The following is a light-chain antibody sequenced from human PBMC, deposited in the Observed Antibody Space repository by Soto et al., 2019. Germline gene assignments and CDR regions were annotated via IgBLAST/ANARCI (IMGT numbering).Light chain of an antibody. CDR3: QQRSNWPIT. V-gene: IGKV3-11*01. CDR2: DAS. J-gene: IGKJ5*01. CDR1: QSVSSY. Sequence: GLTPSPATLSFSPGERATLSCRASQSVSSYLAWYQQKPGQAPRLLIYDASNRATGIPARFSGSGSGTDFTLTISSLEPEDFAVYYCQQRSNWPITFGQGTRLEIK.